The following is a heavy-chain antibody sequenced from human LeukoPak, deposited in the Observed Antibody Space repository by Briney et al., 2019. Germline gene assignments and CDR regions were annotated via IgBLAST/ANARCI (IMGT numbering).Heavy chain of an antibody. CDR3: ARGSNWFDP. J-gene: IGHJ5*02. CDR2: INHSGST. Sequence: SETLSLTCAVYGGSFSGYYWSWIRQPPGKGLEWIGEINHSGSTNYNPSLKSRVTISVDTSKNQFSLKLSSVTAADTAVYYCARGSNWFDPWGQGTLVTVSS. CDR1: GGSFSGYY. V-gene: IGHV4-34*01.